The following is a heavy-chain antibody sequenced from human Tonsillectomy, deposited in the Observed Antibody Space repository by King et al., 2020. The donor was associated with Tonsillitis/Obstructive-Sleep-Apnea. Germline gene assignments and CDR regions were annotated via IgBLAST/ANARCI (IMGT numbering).Heavy chain of an antibody. CDR2: INHSGST. J-gene: IGHJ4*02. Sequence: VQLQQWGAGLLKPSETLSLTCAVYGGSFSGYYWSWIRQPPGKGLEWIGEINHSGSTNYNPSLKSRVTISVDTSKNQFSLKLSSVTAADTAVYYCARGAGTIFGVVIIRDYFDYRGQGTLVTVSS. D-gene: IGHD3-3*01. CDR3: ARGAGTIFGVVIIRDYFDY. CDR1: GGSFSGYY. V-gene: IGHV4-34*01.